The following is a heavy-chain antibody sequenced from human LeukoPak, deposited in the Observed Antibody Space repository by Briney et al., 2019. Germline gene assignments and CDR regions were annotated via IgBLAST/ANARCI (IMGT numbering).Heavy chain of an antibody. J-gene: IGHJ4*02. CDR3: ARDRRGSYFDY. V-gene: IGHV3-23*01. Sequence: QAGGSLRLSCAASGFTFSSYAMSWVRQAPGKGLEWVSTISGSGSTYYADSVKGRFTISRDNAKNSLYLQMNSLRAEDTAVYYCARDRRGSYFDYWGQGTLVTVSS. CDR1: GFTFSSYA. CDR2: ISGSGST. D-gene: IGHD3-16*01.